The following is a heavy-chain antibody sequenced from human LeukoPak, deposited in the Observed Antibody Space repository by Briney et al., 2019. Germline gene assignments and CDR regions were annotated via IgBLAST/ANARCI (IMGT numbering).Heavy chain of an antibody. V-gene: IGHV1-2*02. CDR3: ARVLASFSRGLPLGY. J-gene: IGHJ4*02. CDR1: GYTFTGYY. D-gene: IGHD3-3*01. CDR2: INPNSGGT. Sequence: GASVKVSCKASGYTFTGYYMHWVRQAPGQGLEWMGWINPNSGGTNYAQKFQGRVTMTRDTSISTAYMELSRLRSDDTAVYYCARVLASFSRGLPLGYWGQGTLVTVSS.